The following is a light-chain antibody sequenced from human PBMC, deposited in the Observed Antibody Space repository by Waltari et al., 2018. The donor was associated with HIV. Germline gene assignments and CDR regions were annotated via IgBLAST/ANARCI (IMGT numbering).Light chain of an antibody. CDR3: NSRDSNGNHPYVV. V-gene: IGLV3-19*01. J-gene: IGLJ2*01. Sequence: SSELTQDPAVSVALGQTVGITCQGDSLRTYYASWYQQKPGQAPVLVIYGKNNRPSGIPDRFSGSSSGNTASLTITGAQAEDEADYYCNSRDSNGNHPYVVFGGGTKLTVL. CDR2: GKN. CDR1: SLRTYY.